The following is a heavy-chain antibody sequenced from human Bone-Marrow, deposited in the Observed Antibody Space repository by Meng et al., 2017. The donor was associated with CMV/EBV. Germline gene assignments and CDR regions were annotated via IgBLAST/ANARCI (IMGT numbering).Heavy chain of an antibody. V-gene: IGHV5-51*01. J-gene: IGHJ4*02. Sequence: GESLKISCKGSAYDFTNYWIAWVRQMPGKGLAWMGMIFPGDSDTKYSPSFQGQVTMSVDKSTSTAYLQWSRLKASDTAMYYCARQRNYYRTTGYYPYWGQGTLVTVSS. D-gene: IGHD3-22*01. CDR2: IFPGDSDT. CDR1: AYDFTNYW. CDR3: ARQRNYYRTTGYYPY.